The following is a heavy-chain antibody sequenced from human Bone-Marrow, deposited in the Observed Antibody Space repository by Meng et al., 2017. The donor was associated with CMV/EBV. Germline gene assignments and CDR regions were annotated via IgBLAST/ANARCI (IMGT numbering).Heavy chain of an antibody. Sequence: GESLKISCATSGLNFKIYGMHWVRQLPGKGLEWVAFIRYDEKTKYYVDSVKGRFTISRDNSKNTLYLQMNSLTVEDTAVYHCVKDFPGDCYPFCYYFSHGMDVWDQGTTVTVSS. D-gene: IGHD2-21*01. CDR3: VKDFPGDCYPFCYYFSHGMDV. V-gene: IGHV3-30*02. CDR2: IRYDEKTK. J-gene: IGHJ6*02. CDR1: GLNFKIYG.